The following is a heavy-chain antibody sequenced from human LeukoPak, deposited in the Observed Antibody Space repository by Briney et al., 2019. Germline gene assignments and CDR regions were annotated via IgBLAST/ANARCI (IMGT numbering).Heavy chain of an antibody. CDR2: ISYDGSNK. CDR3: ARAVGWVRDEGAFDI. D-gene: IGHD5-12*01. Sequence: HPGGSLRLSCAASGFTFSSYAMHWVRQAPGKGLEWVAVISYDGSNKYYADSVKGRFTISRDNSKNTLYLQMNSLRAEDTAVYYCARAVGWVRDEGAFDIWCQGAMVTVSS. CDR1: GFTFSSYA. J-gene: IGHJ3*02. V-gene: IGHV3-30-3*01.